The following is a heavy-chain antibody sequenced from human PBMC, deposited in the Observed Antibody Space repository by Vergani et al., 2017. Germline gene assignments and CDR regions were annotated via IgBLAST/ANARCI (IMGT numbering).Heavy chain of an antibody. J-gene: IGHJ2*01. V-gene: IGHV4-59*01. Sequence: QVQLQESGPGLVKPSETLSLTCTVSGGSTSIYYWSWIRQPLGKGLEWIGYIFYSGSTNYNPSLKSRVTISVDTSKNQFSLKLSSVTAADTAVYYCARAGGKNWYFDLWGRGTLVTVSS. CDR1: GGSTSIYY. D-gene: IGHD4-23*01. CDR3: ARAGGKNWYFDL. CDR2: IFYSGST.